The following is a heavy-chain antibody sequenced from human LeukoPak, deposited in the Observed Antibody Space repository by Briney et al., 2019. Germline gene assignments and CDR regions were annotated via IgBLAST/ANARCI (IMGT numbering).Heavy chain of an antibody. CDR1: GGSFSGNY. CDR2: INHSGST. D-gene: IGHD5-18*01. CDR3: ARYLPSYTYGYTPSYFFDS. Sequence: SETLSLTCGVYGGSFSGNYWSWIRQPPGKGLEWIGEINHSGSTNYNPSLKSRVTISVDKSKNQFSLMLTSVTASDTAVYYCARYLPSYTYGYTPSYFFDSWGQGTLVTVSS. V-gene: IGHV4-34*01. J-gene: IGHJ4*02.